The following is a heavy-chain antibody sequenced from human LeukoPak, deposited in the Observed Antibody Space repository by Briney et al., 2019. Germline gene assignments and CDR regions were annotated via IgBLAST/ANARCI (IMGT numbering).Heavy chain of an antibody. V-gene: IGHV5-10-1*01. D-gene: IGHD3-22*01. J-gene: IGHJ1*01. CDR1: GYSFTSYW. CDR2: IDPSDSYT. Sequence: GESLKISCKGSGYSFTSYWISWVRQMPGKGLEWMGRIDPSDSYTNYSPSFQGHVTISADKSISTAYLQWSSLKASDTAMYYCARLSYYYDSSGYSARTTEYFQHRGQGTLVTVSS. CDR3: ARLSYYYDSSGYSARTTEYFQH.